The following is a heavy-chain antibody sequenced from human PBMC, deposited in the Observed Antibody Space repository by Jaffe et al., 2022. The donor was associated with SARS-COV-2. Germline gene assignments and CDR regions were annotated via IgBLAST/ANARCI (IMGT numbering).Heavy chain of an antibody. CDR3: ARDSGIVVVIKLDFDY. V-gene: IGHV3-30*04. Sequence: QVQLVESGGGVVQPGRSLRLSCAASGFTFSSYAMHWVRQAPGKGLEWVAVISYDGSNKYYADSVKGRFTISRDNSKNTLYLQMNSLRAEDTAVYYCARDSGIVVVIKLDFDYWGQGTLVTVSS. J-gene: IGHJ4*02. D-gene: IGHD3-22*01. CDR1: GFTFSSYA. CDR2: ISYDGSNK.